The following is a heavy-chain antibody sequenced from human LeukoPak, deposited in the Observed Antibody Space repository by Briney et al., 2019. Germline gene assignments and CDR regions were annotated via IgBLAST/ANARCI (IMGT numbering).Heavy chain of an antibody. J-gene: IGHJ4*02. CDR2: ISSSSSYI. CDR1: GFTLSSYS. CDR3: AREKQLAPYCFDY. Sequence: PGGSLRLSRAASGFTLSSYSMNEVRQAPGKGLEGVSSISSSSSYIYYADSVKGRFTISRDNAKNSLYLQMNSLRAEDTAVYYCAREKQLAPYCFDYWGQGTLVTVSS. V-gene: IGHV3-21*01. D-gene: IGHD6-6*01.